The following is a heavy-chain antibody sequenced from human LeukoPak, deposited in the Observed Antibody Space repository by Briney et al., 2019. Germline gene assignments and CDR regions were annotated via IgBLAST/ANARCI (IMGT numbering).Heavy chain of an antibody. CDR1: GFTFSDYY. CDR3: ARDLSTYYYDSSARGEFDY. J-gene: IGHJ4*02. CDR2: ISNSGTSA. Sequence: GGSLRLSCAASGFTFSDYYMSWIRQAPGKGLEWVSYISNSGTSADYADSVKGRFTISRDNAKNSLYLQMNSLRAEDTAVYYCARDLSTYYYDSSARGEFDYWGQGTLVTVSS. V-gene: IGHV3-11*04. D-gene: IGHD3-22*01.